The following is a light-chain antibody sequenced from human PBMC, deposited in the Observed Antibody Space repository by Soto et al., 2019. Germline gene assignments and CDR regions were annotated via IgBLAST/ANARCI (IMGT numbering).Light chain of an antibody. J-gene: IGKJ5*01. CDR2: DAS. CDR3: QQRSGEHWPN. V-gene: IGKV3D-11*02. Sequence: IVVTQSPATVSLSPWERAPLSCRASQSCSSYLAWYQQKHGPAPILLLSDASGGATGMPARFSGSGAATDFSLPISCIENNYFFDEDGQQRSGEHWPNFRQGTRLAIK. CDR1: QSCSSY.